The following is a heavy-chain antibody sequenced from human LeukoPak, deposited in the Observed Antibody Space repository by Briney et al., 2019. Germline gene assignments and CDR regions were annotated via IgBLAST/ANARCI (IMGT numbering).Heavy chain of an antibody. Sequence: ASVKVSCKASGYTFTSYGISWVRQAPGQGLEWMGWINPNSGGTNYAQKFQGRVTMTRDTSISTAYMELSRLRSDDTAVYYCARVKYYGSGSYLPTNWFDPWGQGTLVTVSS. CDR1: GYTFTSYG. D-gene: IGHD3-10*01. CDR2: INPNSGGT. V-gene: IGHV1-2*02. J-gene: IGHJ5*02. CDR3: ARVKYYGSGSYLPTNWFDP.